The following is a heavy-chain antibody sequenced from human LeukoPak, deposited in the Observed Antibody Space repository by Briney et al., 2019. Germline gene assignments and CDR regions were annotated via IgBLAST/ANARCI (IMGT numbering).Heavy chain of an antibody. Sequence: PGGSLRLSCAASGFTFSSFAMSWVRQAPGKGLEWVSAISGSGGSTHYADSVKGRFTISRDTSKNTLYLQMNSLRAEDTAVYYCAKDIVVVVAGLLWDYWGQGTLVTVSS. CDR2: ISGSGGST. CDR3: AKDIVVVVAGLLWDY. J-gene: IGHJ4*02. CDR1: GFTFSSFA. D-gene: IGHD2-15*01. V-gene: IGHV3-23*01.